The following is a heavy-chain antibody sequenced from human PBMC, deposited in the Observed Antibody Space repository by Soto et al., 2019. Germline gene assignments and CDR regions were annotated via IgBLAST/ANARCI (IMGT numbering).Heavy chain of an antibody. V-gene: IGHV4-30-4*01. D-gene: IGHD3-10*01. J-gene: IGHJ4*02. CDR3: ARVGGFGATTIDS. CDR1: GGSIGSGDYY. Sequence: QVQLQESGPGLVKPSQTLSLTCTVSGGSIGSGDYYWSWIRQPPGKGLEWIGYIYYSGSTYYNPSLKSRVTISVDTSKNPFSLKLRSVTAADPAVYYCARVGGFGATTIDSWGQGTLVTVSS. CDR2: IYYSGST.